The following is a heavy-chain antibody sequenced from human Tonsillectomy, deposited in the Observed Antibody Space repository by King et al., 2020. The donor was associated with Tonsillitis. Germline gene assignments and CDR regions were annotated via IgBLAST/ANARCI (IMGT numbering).Heavy chain of an antibody. CDR1: GGTFSSYG. Sequence: VQLVESGAEVKKPGSSVKVSCKASGGTFSSYGISWVRQAPGQGLEWMGGSIPIFGSANYAQKFQGRVTITADESTTTAYMELSSLTSEDTAVYYCAGGQVGPLISAAFEIWGQGTMVTVS. J-gene: IGHJ3*02. V-gene: IGHV1-69*01. CDR3: AGGQVGPLISAAFEI. D-gene: IGHD1-26*01. CDR2: SIPIFGSA.